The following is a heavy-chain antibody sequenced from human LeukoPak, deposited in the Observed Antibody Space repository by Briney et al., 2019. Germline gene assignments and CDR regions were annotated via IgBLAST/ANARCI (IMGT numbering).Heavy chain of an antibody. Sequence: SETLSLTCTVSGGPISSYYWSWIRQPPGKGLEWIGYVYYSGSTNCNPSLKSRVTISVDTSKNQFSLKLSSVTAADTAVYYCAREVVPAAYFDYWGQGTLVTVSS. J-gene: IGHJ4*02. CDR1: GGPISSYY. CDR2: VYYSGST. D-gene: IGHD2-2*01. CDR3: AREVVPAAYFDY. V-gene: IGHV4-59*12.